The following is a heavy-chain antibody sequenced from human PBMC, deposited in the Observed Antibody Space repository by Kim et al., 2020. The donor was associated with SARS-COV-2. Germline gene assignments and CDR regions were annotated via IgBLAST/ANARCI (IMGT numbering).Heavy chain of an antibody. J-gene: IGHJ6*02. D-gene: IGHD4-17*01. Sequence: SVKGQFTIARDNAKNALYLQMNSLRAEDSAFYYCARVRSGVTSYYYYGMDVWGQGTTVTVSS. CDR3: ARVRSGVTSYYYYGMDV. V-gene: IGHV3-20*03.